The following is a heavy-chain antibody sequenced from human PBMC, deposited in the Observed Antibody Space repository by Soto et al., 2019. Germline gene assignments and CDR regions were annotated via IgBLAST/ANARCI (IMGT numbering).Heavy chain of an antibody. CDR2: ISSSSSSI. Sequence: GGSLRLSCAASGFTFSSYSMNWVRQAPGKGLEWVSYISSSSSSIYYADSVKGRFTISRDNAKNSLYLQMNSLRAEDTAVYYCARREFEYGSSYYYYYYMDVWGKGTTVTVSS. V-gene: IGHV3-48*01. J-gene: IGHJ6*03. CDR3: ARREFEYGSSYYYYYYMDV. D-gene: IGHD6-6*01. CDR1: GFTFSSYS.